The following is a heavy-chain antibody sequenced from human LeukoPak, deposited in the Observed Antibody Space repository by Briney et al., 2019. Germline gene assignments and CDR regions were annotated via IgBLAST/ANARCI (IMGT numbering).Heavy chain of an antibody. D-gene: IGHD3-10*01. Sequence: GGSLRLSCAASGFAFSGYWMHWFRQAPGKGLVWVSRINRDGSSATYADSVKGRFTISRDNAKNALFLQVNSLRADDTAVYYCARDHYGSGDYWGQGTLVTVSS. V-gene: IGHV3-74*01. J-gene: IGHJ4*02. CDR2: INRDGSSA. CDR1: GFAFSGYW. CDR3: ARDHYGSGDY.